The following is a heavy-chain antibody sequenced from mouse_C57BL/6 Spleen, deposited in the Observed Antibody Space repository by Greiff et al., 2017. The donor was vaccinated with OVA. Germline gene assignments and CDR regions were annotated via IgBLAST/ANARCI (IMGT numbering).Heavy chain of an antibody. Sequence: VQLKQSGPELVKPGASVKMSCKASGYTFTDYNMHWVKQSHGKSLEWIGYINPNNGGTSYTQKFKGKATLTVNKSSSTAYMELRSLTSEDSAVYYCARIWDWYFDVWGTGTTVTVSS. CDR2: INPNNGGT. CDR3: ARIWDWYFDV. D-gene: IGHD4-1*01. V-gene: IGHV1-22*01. CDR1: GYTFTDYN. J-gene: IGHJ1*03.